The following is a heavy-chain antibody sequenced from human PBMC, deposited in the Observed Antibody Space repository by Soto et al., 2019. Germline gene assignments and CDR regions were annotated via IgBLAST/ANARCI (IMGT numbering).Heavy chain of an antibody. CDR1: GFTSSSYS. CDR3: VRVGSYQPYYYGMDG. V-gene: IGHV3-21*01. Sequence: PGGSLRLSCAASGFTSSSYSLNWVRQAPEKGLEWVSSITSSSSYIYYADSVKGRFTISRDNAKNSLYLQMNSLRAEDTAVYYCVRVGSYQPYYYGMDGWGQGTMVTVSS. D-gene: IGHD2-2*01. CDR2: ITSSSSYI. J-gene: IGHJ6*02.